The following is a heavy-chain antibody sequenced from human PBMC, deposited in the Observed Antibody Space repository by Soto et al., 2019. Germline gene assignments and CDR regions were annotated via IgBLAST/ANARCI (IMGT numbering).Heavy chain of an antibody. J-gene: IGHJ6*02. CDR1: VGSISSGSYY. Sequence: QVQLQESGPGLVKPSQTLSLTCTVSVGSISSGSYYWSWIRQLPGKGLEWIGYIYYSGSTYYNPSLKSRVTISVDTSKNQFSLKLNSVTAADTAVYYCATRTDYYYGSGSLGGMDVWGQGTTVTVSS. V-gene: IGHV4-31*03. D-gene: IGHD3-10*01. CDR2: IYYSGST. CDR3: ATRTDYYYGSGSLGGMDV.